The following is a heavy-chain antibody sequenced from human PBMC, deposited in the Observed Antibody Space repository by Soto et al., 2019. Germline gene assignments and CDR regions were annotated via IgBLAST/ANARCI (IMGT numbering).Heavy chain of an antibody. J-gene: IGHJ4*02. CDR1: GFTFSSYG. D-gene: IGHD4-17*01. V-gene: IGHV3-30*18. CDR3: AKDAGYGDPLPVGN. CDR2: ISYDGSNK. Sequence: QVQLVESGGGVVQPGRSLRLSCAASGFTFSSYGMHWVRRAPGKGLEWVAVISYDGSNKYYADSVKGRFTISRDNSKNTLYLQMNSLRAEDTAVYYCAKDAGYGDPLPVGNWGQGTLVTVSS.